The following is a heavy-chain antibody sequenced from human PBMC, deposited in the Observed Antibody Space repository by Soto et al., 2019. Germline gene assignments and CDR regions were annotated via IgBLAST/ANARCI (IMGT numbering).Heavy chain of an antibody. CDR3: AKDSWYFDL. V-gene: IGHV3-74*01. Sequence: GGSLRLSCEASDFVFTNFWMHWVRHVPGKGLVWVARIDTSGHSTNYAESVKGRFTISRDNAKNTVSLQMNSLRVEDTGVYYCAKDSWYFDLWSQGSKVTVSS. CDR2: IDTSGHST. D-gene: IGHD6-13*01. CDR1: DFVFTNFW. J-gene: IGHJ4*02.